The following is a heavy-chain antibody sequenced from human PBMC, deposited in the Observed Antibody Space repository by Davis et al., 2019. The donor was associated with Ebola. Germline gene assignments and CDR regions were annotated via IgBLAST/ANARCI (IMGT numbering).Heavy chain of an antibody. J-gene: IGHJ6*02. CDR2: INHSGST. D-gene: IGHD6-13*01. Sequence: SQTLSLTCAVYGGSFSGYYWSWIRQPPGKGLEWIGEINHSGSTNYNPSLKSRVTISVDTSKNQFSLKLSSVTAADTAVYYCARALRYSSSYYYSYYYGMDVWGQGTTVTVSS. V-gene: IGHV4-34*01. CDR1: GGSFSGYY. CDR3: ARALRYSSSYYYSYYYGMDV.